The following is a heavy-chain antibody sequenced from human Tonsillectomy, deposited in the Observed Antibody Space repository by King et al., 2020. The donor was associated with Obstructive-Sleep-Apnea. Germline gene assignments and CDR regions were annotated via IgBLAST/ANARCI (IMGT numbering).Heavy chain of an antibody. CDR3: AKDILERPRTPFDY. V-gene: IGHV3-23*04. CDR2: ISGSGCST. CDR1: GFTFSSYA. Sequence: VQLVESGGGLVQPGGSLRLSCAASGFTFSSYAMSWVRQAPGKGLDWVAAISGSGCSTYYADSVKGRFTIPRDNSKNTLYLQMNSLRAEDTAVYYCAKDILERPRTPFDYWGQGTLVTVSS. D-gene: IGHD1-1*01. J-gene: IGHJ4*02.